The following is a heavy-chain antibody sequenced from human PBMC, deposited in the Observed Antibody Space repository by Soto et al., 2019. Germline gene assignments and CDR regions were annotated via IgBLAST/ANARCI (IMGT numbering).Heavy chain of an antibody. V-gene: IGHV4-31*03. D-gene: IGHD3-9*01. Sequence: QVQLQESGPGLVKPSQTLSLTCTVSGGSISSGGYYWSWIRQHPGKGLEWNGYIYYSGSTYYNPSLKSRVTISVDTSKNQFSLKLSSVTAANTAAYYCATALGIYDILTGYPESDAFDIWGQGTMVTVSS. CDR1: GGSISSGGYY. CDR3: ATALGIYDILTGYPESDAFDI. J-gene: IGHJ3*02. CDR2: IYYSGST.